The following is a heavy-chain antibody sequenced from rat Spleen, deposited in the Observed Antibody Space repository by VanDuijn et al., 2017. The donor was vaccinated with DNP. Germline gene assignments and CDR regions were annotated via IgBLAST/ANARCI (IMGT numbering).Heavy chain of an antibody. D-gene: IGHD1-1*01. CDR1: GFTFTDHA. CDR2: IIYDGTSI. CDR3: TRAVITTVAPHY. V-gene: IGHV5-7*01. Sequence: EVQLVESGGGLVQPGNSLKLSCAASGFTFTDHAMAWVRQSPEKGLEWVATIIYDGTSIYYRDSVKGRFTISRDNAKSTLYLQVNSLRSEDTATYYCTRAVITTVAPHYWGQGVMVTVSS. J-gene: IGHJ2*01.